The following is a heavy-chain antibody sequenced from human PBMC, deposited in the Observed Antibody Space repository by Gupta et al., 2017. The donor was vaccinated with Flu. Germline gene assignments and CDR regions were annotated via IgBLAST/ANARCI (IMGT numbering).Heavy chain of an antibody. V-gene: IGHV3-21*01. J-gene: IGHJ5*02. CDR1: GFTFGSSA. CDR2: SSSTSSYI. Sequence: EVQLVESGGGLVKPGESLRLSCAASGFTFGSSAMNWVRQAPGEGLEWIASSSSTSSYIYYADSVKGRFTISRDNAKNSLYLQMNSLRAEDTAVYYCATRGYCNGGACGNWFDPWGQGTQVTVSS. CDR3: ATRGYCNGGACGNWFDP. D-gene: IGHD2-8*02.